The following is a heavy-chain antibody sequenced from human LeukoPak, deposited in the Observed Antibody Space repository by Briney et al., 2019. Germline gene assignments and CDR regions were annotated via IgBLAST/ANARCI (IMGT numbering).Heavy chain of an antibody. CDR1: GGSFSGYY. Sequence: SETLSLTCAVYGGSFSGYYWSWIRQPPGRGLEWIGEIDHSGGSNYNPSLKSRVTISVDTSKKQFSLNLSSVTAADTAVYYCARRPYSSGCCNWFDPWGQGTLVTVSS. CDR2: IDHSGGS. J-gene: IGHJ5*02. V-gene: IGHV4-34*01. D-gene: IGHD6-19*01. CDR3: ARRPYSSGCCNWFDP.